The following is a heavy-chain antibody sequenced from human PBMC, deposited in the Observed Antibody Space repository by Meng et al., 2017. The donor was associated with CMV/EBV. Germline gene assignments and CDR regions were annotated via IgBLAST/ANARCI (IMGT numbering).Heavy chain of an antibody. V-gene: IGHV3-9*01. CDR3: AKDTTYNWNHGAFDI. J-gene: IGHJ3*02. CDR1: GFTFDDYA. CDR2: ISWNSGSI. D-gene: IGHD1-20*01. Sequence: SLKISCAASGFTFDDYAMHWVRQAPGKGLEWVSGISWNSGSIGYADSVKGRFTISRDNAKNSLYLQMNSLRAEDTALYYCAKDTTYNWNHGAFDIWGQGTMVTV.